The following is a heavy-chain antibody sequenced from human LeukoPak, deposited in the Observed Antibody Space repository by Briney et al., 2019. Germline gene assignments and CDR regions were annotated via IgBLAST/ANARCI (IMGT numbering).Heavy chain of an antibody. CDR1: GYTLTELS. V-gene: IGHV1-24*01. D-gene: IGHD3-10*01. CDR3: ATRSRSMVRGIIVTSRDDAFAI. Sequence: ASVKASCKVSGYTLTELSMHWVRQAPGKGLEWMGGFDLEDGETIYAQKFQGRVTVTEDTSTDTAYMELSSLRSEDTAVYYCATRSRSMVRGIIVTSRDDAFAIWGQGTMVTVSS. J-gene: IGHJ3*02. CDR2: FDLEDGET.